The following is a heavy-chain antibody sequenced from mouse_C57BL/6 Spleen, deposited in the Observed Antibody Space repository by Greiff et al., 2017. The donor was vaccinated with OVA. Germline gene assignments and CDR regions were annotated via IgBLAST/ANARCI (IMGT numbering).Heavy chain of an antibody. V-gene: IGHV1-15*01. CDR2: IDPETGGT. CDR1: GYTFTDYE. CDR3: TRWTAFAY. J-gene: IGHJ3*01. Sequence: LVESGAELVRPGASVTLSCKASGYTFTDYEMHWVKQTPVHGLEWIGAIDPETGGTAYNQKFKGKAILTADKSSSTAYMELRSLTSEDSAVYYCTRWTAFAYWGQGTLVTVSA.